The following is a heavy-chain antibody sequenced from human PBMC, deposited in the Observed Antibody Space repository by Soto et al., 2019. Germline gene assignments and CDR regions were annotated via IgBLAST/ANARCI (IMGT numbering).Heavy chain of an antibody. Sequence: GGSLRLSCAASGFTFSAYGMHWVRQAPGKGLEWVAVISYDGGYKFYADSVKGRFTISRDNSKNTLYLQMNSLTPEDTDVYYCARAPHYSSGWTKGDYWGQGTLVTVSS. CDR3: ARAPHYSSGWTKGDY. J-gene: IGHJ4*02. V-gene: IGHV3-30*03. D-gene: IGHD6-19*01. CDR2: ISYDGGYK. CDR1: GFTFSAYG.